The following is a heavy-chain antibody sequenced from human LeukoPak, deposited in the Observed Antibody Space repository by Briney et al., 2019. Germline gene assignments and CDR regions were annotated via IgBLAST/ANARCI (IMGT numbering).Heavy chain of an antibody. CDR3: AKGKVSGAGFRYYYGMDV. D-gene: IGHD5/OR15-5a*01. CDR1: GFTFSSYA. Sequence: GGSLRLSCAASGFTFSSYAMTWVRQAPGKGLEWVSAISGSGENTYYADSVKGRFTISRDNSKNTLIVQMNSLRVEDTAVYYCAKGKVSGAGFRYYYGMDVWGQGTTVTVSS. V-gene: IGHV3-23*01. J-gene: IGHJ6*01. CDR2: ISGSGENT.